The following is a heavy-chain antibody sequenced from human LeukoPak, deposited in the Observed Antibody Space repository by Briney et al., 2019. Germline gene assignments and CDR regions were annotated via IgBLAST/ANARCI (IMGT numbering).Heavy chain of an antibody. CDR2: INPNSGGT. CDR1: GYTFTSYG. J-gene: IGHJ3*02. V-gene: IGHV1-2*02. CDR3: AREVGGSSSWYDDAFDI. D-gene: IGHD6-13*01. Sequence: GASVKVSCKASGYTFTSYGISWVRQAPGQGLEWMGWINPNSGGTNYAQKLQGRVTMTRDTSISTAYMELSRLRSDDTAVYYCAREVGGSSSWYDDAFDIWGQGTMVTVSS.